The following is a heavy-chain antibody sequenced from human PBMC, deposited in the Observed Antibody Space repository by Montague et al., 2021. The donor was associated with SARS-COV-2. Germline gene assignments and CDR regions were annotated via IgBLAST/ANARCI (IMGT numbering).Heavy chain of an antibody. V-gene: IGHV4-59*01. D-gene: IGHD4-17*01. CDR3: ARYTRQIRLIVFDYGMGV. CDR1: GGSISSYY. CDR2: IYYSGST. Sequence: SETRSLTCTVSGGSISSYYWSWIRQPPGKGLEWIGYIYYSGSTNYNPSLKSRVTISVDTSKNQFSLKLSSVTAADTAVYYCARYTRQIRLIVFDYGMGVWGQGTTVTVSS. J-gene: IGHJ6*02.